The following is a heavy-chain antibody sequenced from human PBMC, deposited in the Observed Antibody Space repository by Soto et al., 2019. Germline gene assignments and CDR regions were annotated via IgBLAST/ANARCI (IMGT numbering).Heavy chain of an antibody. CDR3: AKTLYYYGSSGYQ. J-gene: IGHJ4*02. CDR1: GFTVSSNY. D-gene: IGHD3-22*01. V-gene: IGHV3-23*01. CDR2: ISGSGGST. Sequence: GGSLRLSCAASGFTVSSNYMSWVRQAPGKGLEWVSAISGSGGSTYYADSVKGRFTISRDNSKNTLYLQMNSLRAEDTAVYYCAKTLYYYGSSGYQWGQGTLVTVSS.